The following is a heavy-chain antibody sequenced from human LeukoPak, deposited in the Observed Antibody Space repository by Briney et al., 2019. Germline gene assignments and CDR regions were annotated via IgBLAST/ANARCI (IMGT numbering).Heavy chain of an antibody. CDR3: ARGRKPAYSFPLHFDY. CDR1: GYTFTGYY. D-gene: IGHD1-14*01. CDR2: INPNSGGT. Sequence: GASVKVSCKASGYTFTGYYMHWVRQAPGQGLEWMGWINPNSGGTNYAQKFQGRVTMTRDTSISTAYMELSRLRSDDTAVYYCARGRKPAYSFPLHFDYWGQGTLATVSS. J-gene: IGHJ4*02. V-gene: IGHV1-2*02.